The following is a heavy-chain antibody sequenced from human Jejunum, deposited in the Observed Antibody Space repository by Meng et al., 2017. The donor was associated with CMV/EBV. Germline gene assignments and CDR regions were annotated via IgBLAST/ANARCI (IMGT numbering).Heavy chain of an antibody. Sequence: YAINGVRQAPGQGLEWMGGIIPISGTTKYAQKFQDRVTVTTDESTSTAYMELNSLRSEDTAVYYCATPVKYYDSWTGCPPFDYWGQGTRVTVSS. CDR2: IIPISGTT. J-gene: IGHJ4*02. CDR1: YA. V-gene: IGHV1-69*05. CDR3: ATPVKYYDSWTGCPPFDY. D-gene: IGHD3-3*01.